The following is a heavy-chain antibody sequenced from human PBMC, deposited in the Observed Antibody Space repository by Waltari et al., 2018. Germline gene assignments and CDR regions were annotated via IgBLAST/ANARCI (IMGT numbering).Heavy chain of an antibody. CDR3: VRDHWGPDY. CDR2: IHKDGSEK. D-gene: IGHD7-27*01. V-gene: IGHV3-7*01. J-gene: IGHJ4*02. CDR1: GFTFTDSW. Sequence: EVHLVESGGGLVQPGGSLRLSCEASGFTFTDSWMSWVRQAPGKGPEWVANIHKDGSEKNYVDYVKGRFTISRDNAKDSVYLQMNSLRADDTAMYYCVRDHWGPDYWGQGTLVTVSS.